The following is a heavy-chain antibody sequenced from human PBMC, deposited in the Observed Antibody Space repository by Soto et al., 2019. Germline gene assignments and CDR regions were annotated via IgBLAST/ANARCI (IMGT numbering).Heavy chain of an antibody. Sequence: GGSLRLSCAASGFTFSNYWMSWVRQAPGKGLEWVANIKRDGSEKYYVDSVKARFTISRDDARNSLYLQMNSLRAEDTAVYYCARLYGQIFDYWGQGTLVTVSS. V-gene: IGHV3-7*01. CDR2: IKRDGSEK. CDR3: ARLYGQIFDY. J-gene: IGHJ4*02. D-gene: IGHD2-8*01. CDR1: GFTFSNYW.